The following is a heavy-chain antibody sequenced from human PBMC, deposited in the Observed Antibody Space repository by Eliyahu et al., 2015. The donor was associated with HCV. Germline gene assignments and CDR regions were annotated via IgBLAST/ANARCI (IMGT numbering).Heavy chain of an antibody. CDR2: ISGSTGNT. D-gene: IGHD5/OR15-5a*01. Sequence: EVQLLESXGGLVQPGGXLXLSXAASGXTFSXYAMGWVRQAXGKGLEWVSTISGSTGNTYYADSVKGRFTISRDNSKNTLYLQMNSLRAEDTAIYYCARDVYDYWGQGTLVTVSS. J-gene: IGHJ4*02. V-gene: IGHV3-23*01. CDR3: ARDVYDY. CDR1: GXTFSXYA.